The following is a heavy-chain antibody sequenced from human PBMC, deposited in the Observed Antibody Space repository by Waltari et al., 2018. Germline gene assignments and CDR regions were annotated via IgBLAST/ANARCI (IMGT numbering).Heavy chain of an antibody. CDR1: GFTFSGSA. V-gene: IGHV3-73*01. Sequence: EVQLVESGGGFVQPGGSLKLSCAASGFTFSGSAMHWVRQASGKGLEWVGRIRSKANSYATAYAASVKGRFTISRDDSKNTAYLQMNSLKTEDTALYYCAKEVVNGDYGGDYWGQGTLVTVSS. D-gene: IGHD4-17*01. CDR2: IRSKANSYAT. CDR3: AKEVVNGDYGGDY. J-gene: IGHJ4*02.